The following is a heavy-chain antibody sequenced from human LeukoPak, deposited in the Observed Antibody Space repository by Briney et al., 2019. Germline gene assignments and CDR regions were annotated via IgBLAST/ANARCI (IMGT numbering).Heavy chain of an antibody. CDR3: ATDRPLYSSSWGGHYFDY. J-gene: IGHJ4*02. D-gene: IGHD6-13*01. Sequence: ASVKVSCKVSGDTLTELSMHWVRQAPGKGLEWMGGFDPEDGETIYAQKFQGRVTMTEDTSTDTAYMELSSLRSEDTAVYYCATDRPLYSSSWGGHYFDYWGQGTLVTVSS. CDR1: GDTLTELS. V-gene: IGHV1-24*01. CDR2: FDPEDGET.